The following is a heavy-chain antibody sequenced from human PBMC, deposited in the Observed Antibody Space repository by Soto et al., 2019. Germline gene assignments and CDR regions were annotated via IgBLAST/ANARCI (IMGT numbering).Heavy chain of an antibody. V-gene: IGHV1-69*01. Sequence: QVPLVQSGAEVKKAGSSVKVSCKVSGGTFSSYFINWVRQAPGQGLEWVGGIIPVFGTASYAEKFQGRVTITADESTSTAYLELSSLRPDDTAVYYCARETPSAAAAYYYYGLDVWGQGTTVTVPS. J-gene: IGHJ6*02. CDR2: IIPVFGTA. CDR3: ARETPSAAAAYYYYGLDV. D-gene: IGHD6-13*01. CDR1: GGTFSSYF.